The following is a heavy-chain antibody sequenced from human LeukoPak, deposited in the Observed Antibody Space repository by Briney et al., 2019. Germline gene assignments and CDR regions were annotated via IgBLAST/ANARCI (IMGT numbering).Heavy chain of an antibody. D-gene: IGHD6-19*01. CDR2: INPNSGGT. V-gene: IGHV1-2*02. Sequence: ASVKVPCKASGYTFTGYYMHWVRQAPGQGLEWMGWINPNSGGTNYAQKFQGRVTMTRDTSISTAYMELSRLRSDDTAVYYCAREEQWLAVAYNWFDPWGQGTLVTVSS. CDR1: GYTFTGYY. J-gene: IGHJ5*02. CDR3: AREEQWLAVAYNWFDP.